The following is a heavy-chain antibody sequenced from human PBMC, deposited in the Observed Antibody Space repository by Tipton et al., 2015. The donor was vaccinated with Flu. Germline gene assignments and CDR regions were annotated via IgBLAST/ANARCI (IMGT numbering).Heavy chain of an antibody. J-gene: IGHJ5*02. Sequence: TLSLTCSVSGGSISTYYWSWIRQPAGKGLEWVGHFYNNGSTRYNPSLKNRCTMSADTSRSQFSLKVTSVTAADTAVYFCAREGEDYSRGWYASWGQGILVTVSS. CDR2: FYNNGST. CDR3: AREGEDYSRGWYAS. CDR1: GGSISTYY. D-gene: IGHD6-19*01. V-gene: IGHV4-4*07.